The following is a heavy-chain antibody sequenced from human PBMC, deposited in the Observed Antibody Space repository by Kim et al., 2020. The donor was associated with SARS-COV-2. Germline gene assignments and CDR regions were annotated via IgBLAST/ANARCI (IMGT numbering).Heavy chain of an antibody. CDR2: IHPFGNT. CDR3: ARGQDTTKVGY. CDR1: GGSLSGYY. J-gene: IGHJ4*02. Sequence: SETLSLTCAVYGGSLSGYYWSWIRQPPGKGLEWIGEIHPFGNTDYQPSLKSRITMSSDTSKNHFPLKLSSVTAADTAMYSCARGQDTTKVGYWGQGNLVTVCS. V-gene: IGHV4-34*01. D-gene: IGHD5-18*01.